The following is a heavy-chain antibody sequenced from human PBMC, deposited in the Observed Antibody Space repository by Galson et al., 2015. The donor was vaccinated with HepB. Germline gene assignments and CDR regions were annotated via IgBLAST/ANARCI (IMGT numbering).Heavy chain of an antibody. CDR2: ISSSSSYI. Sequence: SLRLSCAASGFTFSSYSMNWVRQAPGKGLEWVSSISSSSSYIDYADSVKGRFTISRDNAKNSLYLQMNSLRAEDTAVYYCARDASFPYYDSGGYVASDYWGQGTLVTVSS. V-gene: IGHV3-21*01. CDR1: GFTFSSYS. D-gene: IGHD3-22*01. J-gene: IGHJ4*02. CDR3: ARDASFPYYDSGGYVASDY.